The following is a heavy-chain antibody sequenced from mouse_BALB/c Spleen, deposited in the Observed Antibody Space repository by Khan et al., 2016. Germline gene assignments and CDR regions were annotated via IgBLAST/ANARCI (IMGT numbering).Heavy chain of an antibody. CDR2: IDPANGNT. J-gene: IGHJ2*01. V-gene: IGHV14-3*02. CDR1: GFKIKDTY. CDR3: ASSYYGSSYYFDY. D-gene: IGHD1-1*01. Sequence: VQLQQPGAELVKPGASVKMSCTASGFKIKDTYMHWVKQRPEQGLEWIGRIDPANGNTKYDPKFQGKATITADTSSNTAYLQLSSLTSEDTAVYYCASSYYGSSYYFDYWGQGTTLTVSS.